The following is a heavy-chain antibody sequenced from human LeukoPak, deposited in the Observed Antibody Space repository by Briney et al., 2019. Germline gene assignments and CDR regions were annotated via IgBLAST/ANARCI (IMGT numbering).Heavy chain of an antibody. D-gene: IGHD3-10*01. J-gene: IGHJ3*02. V-gene: IGHV4-39*07. Sequence: SETLSLTCTVSGGSISSSSYYWGWIRQPPGKGLEWIGSIYYSGSTYYNPSLKSRVTISVDTSKNQFSLKLSSVTAADTAVYYCARDPKTMVRGPDAFDIWGQGTMVTVSS. CDR3: ARDPKTMVRGPDAFDI. CDR2: IYYSGST. CDR1: GGSISSSSYY.